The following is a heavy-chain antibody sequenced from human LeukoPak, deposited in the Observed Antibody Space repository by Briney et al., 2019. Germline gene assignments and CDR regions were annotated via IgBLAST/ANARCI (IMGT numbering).Heavy chain of an antibody. Sequence: VASVKVSCKASGGTFSSYAISWVRQAPGQGHEWVGRIIPIFGTANYAQKFQGRVTITTDESTSTAYMELSSLRSEDTAVYYCATTVLDAFDIWGQGTMVTVSS. D-gene: IGHD4-17*01. CDR1: GGTFSSYA. V-gene: IGHV1-69*05. CDR3: ATTVLDAFDI. J-gene: IGHJ3*02. CDR2: IIPIFGTA.